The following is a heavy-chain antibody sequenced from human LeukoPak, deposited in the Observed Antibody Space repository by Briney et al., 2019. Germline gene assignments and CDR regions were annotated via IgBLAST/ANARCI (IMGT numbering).Heavy chain of an antibody. D-gene: IGHD3-10*01. CDR2: IYDSGST. CDR3: ARERITSYYMDV. J-gene: IGHJ6*03. CDR1: GGSISSYY. V-gene: IGHV4-59*01. Sequence: PSETLSLTCTVSGGSISSYYWSWIRQPPGKGLEWIGYIYDSGSTSYNPSLKSRVTISVDTSKNQFSLKLSSVTAADTAVYYCARERITSYYMDVWGKGTTVTISS.